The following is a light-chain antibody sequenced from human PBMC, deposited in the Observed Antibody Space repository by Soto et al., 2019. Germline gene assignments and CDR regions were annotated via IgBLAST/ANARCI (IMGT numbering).Light chain of an antibody. CDR3: QQYGSSPPYT. CDR1: QSVSSSY. V-gene: IGKV3-20*01. CDR2: GAS. Sequence: EIVLTQSPGTLSLSPGERATLSCRASQSVSSSYLAGYQQKPGQAPRLLIYGASSRATGIPDRFSGSESVTDFTLTISRLEPEDFAVYYCQQYGSSPPYTFGQGTKLEIK. J-gene: IGKJ2*01.